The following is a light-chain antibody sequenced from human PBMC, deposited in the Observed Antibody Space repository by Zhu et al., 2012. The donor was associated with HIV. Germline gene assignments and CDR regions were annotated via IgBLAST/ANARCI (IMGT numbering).Light chain of an antibody. CDR2: PAS. V-gene: IGKV1-9*01. CDR1: QDISIY. CDR3: QQFNTYPLT. J-gene: IGKJ4*01. Sequence: DIQLTHSPSFLSASVGDRVTITCRASQDISIYLAWYQQKPGKAPELLIYPASALQSGVPSRFSGSRSGTEFTLTISSLQPEDFGTYYCQQFNTYPLTFGGGTKVEIK.